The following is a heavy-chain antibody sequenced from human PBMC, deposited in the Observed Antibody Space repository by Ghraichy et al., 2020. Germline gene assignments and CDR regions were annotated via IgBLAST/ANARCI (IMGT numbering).Heavy chain of an antibody. J-gene: IGHJ5*02. CDR1: GLTFSDSA. Sequence: GGSLRLSCAASGLTFSDSAMHWVRQASGKGLEWIGRIRSKANNYATAYAASVKGRFTISRDDSENMASLQMNSLKSEDTAVYYCTTYSDSGTNWLDPWGQGTLVTVSS. CDR2: IRSKANNYAT. D-gene: IGHD4-11*01. V-gene: IGHV3-73*01. CDR3: TTYSDSGTNWLDP.